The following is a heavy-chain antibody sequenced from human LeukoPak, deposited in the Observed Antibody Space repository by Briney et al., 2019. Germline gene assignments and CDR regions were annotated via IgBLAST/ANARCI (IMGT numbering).Heavy chain of an antibody. Sequence: SGALSVTCKVSGGSISNYYGSWIRQPAGKGLEWVGRIYSSGTTTYNPSLKSRVAMSVDTSRNQFSLKLSSVTAADTAVYYCARVTPIPVAGSSSYYAMDVWGQGTTVTVSS. J-gene: IGHJ6*02. CDR1: GGSISNYY. D-gene: IGHD6-19*01. CDR2: IYSSGTT. V-gene: IGHV4-4*07. CDR3: ARVTPIPVAGSSSYYAMDV.